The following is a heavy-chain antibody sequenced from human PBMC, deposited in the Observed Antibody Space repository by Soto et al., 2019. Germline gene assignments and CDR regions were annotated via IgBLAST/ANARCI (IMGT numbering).Heavy chain of an antibody. CDR3: AKGGRQWLVTSDFNY. CDR2: VSHDGRNT. D-gene: IGHD6-19*01. V-gene: IGHV3-30*18. CDR1: GFTFSDYA. Sequence: GGSLRLSCAASGFTFSDYAMHWVRQAPGKGLEWVAVVSHDGRNTHYADSVKGRFTISRGSSKNTVSLEMTSLRAEDTAVYYCAKGGRQWLVTSDFNYWGQGA. J-gene: IGHJ4*02.